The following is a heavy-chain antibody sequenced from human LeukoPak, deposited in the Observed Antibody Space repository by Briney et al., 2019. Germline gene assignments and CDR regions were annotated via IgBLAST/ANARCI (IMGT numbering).Heavy chain of an antibody. D-gene: IGHD5-24*01. J-gene: IGHJ4*02. CDR3: ARDLGTGWLQLLPGFDY. V-gene: IGHV1-46*01. CDR2: INPNGGST. CDR1: RYTFTSYY. Sequence: ASVKVSCKASRYTFTSYYMHWVRQAPGQGLEWMGIINPNGGSTSYAQKFQGRVTMTRDTSTSTVYMELSSLRSEDTAVYYCARDLGTGWLQLLPGFDYWGQGTLVTVSS.